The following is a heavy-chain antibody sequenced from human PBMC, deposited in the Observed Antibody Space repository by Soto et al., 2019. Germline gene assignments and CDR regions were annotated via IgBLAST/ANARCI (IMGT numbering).Heavy chain of an antibody. CDR3: ARTDDSSGYYYTNWFDP. D-gene: IGHD3-22*01. J-gene: IGHJ5*02. CDR2: IIPIIGII. Sequence: SVKVSCKASGGTFSTYTITWVRQAPGQRLEWMGRIIPIIGIINYAQKFQGRVTITADKFTGTAYMELTRLRSDDTAVYYCARTDDSSGYYYTNWFDPWGQGTLVTVSS. V-gene: IGHV1-69*02. CDR1: GGTFSTYT.